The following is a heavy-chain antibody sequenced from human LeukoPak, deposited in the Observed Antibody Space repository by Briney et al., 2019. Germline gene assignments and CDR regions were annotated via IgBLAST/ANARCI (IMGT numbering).Heavy chain of an antibody. CDR2: LNPTSGNT. V-gene: IGHV1-8*01. CDR3: ARGSPGGYCSGGSCPFFDS. Sequence: ASVKVSCKASGYTFTSYDINWVRQATGQGLEWMGWLNPTSGNTDCAQKFQGRVTTTRNTSISTAYMELSSLRSEDTAVYYCARGSPGGYCSGGSCPFFDSWGQGTLVTVSS. J-gene: IGHJ4*02. CDR1: GYTFTSYD. D-gene: IGHD2-15*01.